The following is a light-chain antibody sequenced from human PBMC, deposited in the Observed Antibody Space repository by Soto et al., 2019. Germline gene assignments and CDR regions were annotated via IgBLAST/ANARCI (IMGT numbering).Light chain of an antibody. Sequence: QSALTRPASVSGSPGQSITISCTGTSSDVGGYNYVSWYQQHPGKAPKLMIYDVSNRPLGVSNRFSGSKSGNTASLTISGLQAEDEADYYCTSYTTSSTLDVVFGGGTKLTVL. CDR2: DVS. CDR3: TSYTTSSTLDVV. V-gene: IGLV2-14*01. CDR1: SSDVGGYNY. J-gene: IGLJ2*01.